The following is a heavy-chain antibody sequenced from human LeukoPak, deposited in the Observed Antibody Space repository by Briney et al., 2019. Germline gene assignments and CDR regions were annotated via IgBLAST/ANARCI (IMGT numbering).Heavy chain of an antibody. D-gene: IGHD6-13*01. CDR1: GFTFDEYA. J-gene: IGHJ5*02. CDR2: ISWNSGNI. CDR3: AKGGYSSSHPFDP. Sequence: GRSLRLSCAASGFTFDEYAMHWVRQAPGKGLEWVSGISWNSGNIGYADSVKGRFTISRDNAKNSLYLQMSSLRTEDTAFYFCAKGGYSSSHPFDPWGQGTLVTVSS. V-gene: IGHV3-9*01.